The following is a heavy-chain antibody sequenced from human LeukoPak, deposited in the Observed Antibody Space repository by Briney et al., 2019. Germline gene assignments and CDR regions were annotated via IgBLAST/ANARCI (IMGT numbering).Heavy chain of an antibody. D-gene: IGHD3-10*01. V-gene: IGHV3-23*01. CDR2: ISGSGGST. Sequence: GGSLRLSCAASGFTFSSYAMSWVCQAPGKGLEWVSAISGSGGSTYYADSVKGRFTISRDNSKNTLYLQMNSLRAEDTAVYYCAKASLLWFGELNWFDPWGQGTLVTVSS. CDR3: AKASLLWFGELNWFDP. CDR1: GFTFSSYA. J-gene: IGHJ5*02.